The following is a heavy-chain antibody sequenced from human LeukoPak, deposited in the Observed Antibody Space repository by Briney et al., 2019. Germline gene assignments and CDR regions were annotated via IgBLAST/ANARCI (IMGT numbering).Heavy chain of an antibody. J-gene: IGHJ4*02. Sequence: KPSETLSLTCAVSGYSISSGYYWGWIRQPPGKGLEWIGSIYHSGSTYYNPSLKSRVTISVDTSKNQFSLKLSSVTAADTAVYYCARAGLRFLEWSILYYFDYWGQGTLVTVSS. V-gene: IGHV4-38-2*01. D-gene: IGHD3-3*01. CDR3: ARAGLRFLEWSILYYFDY. CDR1: GYSISSGYY. CDR2: IYHSGST.